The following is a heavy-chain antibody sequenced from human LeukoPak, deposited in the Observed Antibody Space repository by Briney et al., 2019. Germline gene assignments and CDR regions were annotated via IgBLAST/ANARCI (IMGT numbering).Heavy chain of an antibody. J-gene: IGHJ4*02. CDR3: AKDIVPAYCGGDCYSEEGFDY. CDR1: GFTFSSYA. CDR2: ISGSGGST. V-gene: IGHV3-23*01. D-gene: IGHD2-21*02. Sequence: PGGSLRLSCAASGFTFSSYAMSWVRQAPGKGLEWVSAISGSGGSTYYADSVKGRFTISRDNSKNTLYLQMNSLRAEDTAVYYCAKDIVPAYCGGDCYSEEGFDYWGQGTLVTVSS.